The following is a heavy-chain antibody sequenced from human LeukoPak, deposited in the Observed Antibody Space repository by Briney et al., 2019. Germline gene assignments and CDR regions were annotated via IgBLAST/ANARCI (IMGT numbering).Heavy chain of an antibody. Sequence: PSETLSLTCAVSGGSISSSNWWSWIRQPPGKGLEWIGSIYYSGSTYYNPSLKSRVTISVDTSKNQFSLKLSSVTAADTAVYYCASSPYYYDSSGYIRLDAFDIWGQGTMVTVSS. V-gene: IGHV4-39*01. CDR3: ASSPYYYDSSGYIRLDAFDI. CDR1: GGSISSSNW. J-gene: IGHJ3*02. CDR2: IYYSGST. D-gene: IGHD3-22*01.